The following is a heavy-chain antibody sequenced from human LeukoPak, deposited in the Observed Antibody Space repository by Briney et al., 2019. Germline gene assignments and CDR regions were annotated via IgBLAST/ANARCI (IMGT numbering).Heavy chain of an antibody. V-gene: IGHV4-59*01. Sequence: SETLSLSCSVSGASTGHFYWNWIRQPPGKGLEWIGYMHNSGSSKHSPSLKSRVTISIDTSKNQFSLQLTSVTAADTAIYYCARSAEWLRNAFDIWGQGTMVSVSS. CDR1: GASTGHFY. D-gene: IGHD5-12*01. J-gene: IGHJ3*02. CDR3: ARSAEWLRNAFDI. CDR2: MHNSGSS.